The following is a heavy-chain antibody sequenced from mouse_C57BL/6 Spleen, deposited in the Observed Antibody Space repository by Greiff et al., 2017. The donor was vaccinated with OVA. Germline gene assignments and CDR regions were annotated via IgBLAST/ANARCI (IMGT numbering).Heavy chain of an antibody. CDR2: IDPSDSET. CDR3: ARSGTGTGYFDD. Sequence: QVQLQQPGAELVRPGSSVKLSCKASGYTFTSYWMHWVKQSPIQGLEWIGNIDPSDSETHYNQKFKDKDTLTVDKSSSTAYMQLSSLTSEDYAVYYCARSGTGTGYFDDWGQGTTLTVSS. D-gene: IGHD4-1*01. CDR1: GYTFTSYW. J-gene: IGHJ2*01. V-gene: IGHV1-52*01.